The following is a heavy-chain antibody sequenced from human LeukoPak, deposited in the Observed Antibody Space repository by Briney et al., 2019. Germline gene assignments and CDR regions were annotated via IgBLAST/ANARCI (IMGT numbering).Heavy chain of an antibody. Sequence: GGSLRLSCAASGFTFSSYSMSWVRQAPGKGLEWVSSISSSSSYIYYADSVKGRFTISRDNAKNSLYLQMNSLRAEDTAVYYCAVGAADPPFDYWGQGTLVTVSS. V-gene: IGHV3-21*01. CDR1: GFTFSSYS. J-gene: IGHJ4*02. CDR3: AVGAADPPFDY. D-gene: IGHD1-26*01. CDR2: ISSSSSYI.